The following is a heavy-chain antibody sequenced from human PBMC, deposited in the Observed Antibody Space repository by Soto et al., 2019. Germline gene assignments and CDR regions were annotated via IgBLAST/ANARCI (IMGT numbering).Heavy chain of an antibody. CDR1: GYTFIGYG. J-gene: IGHJ4*02. Sequence: ASVKVSCKASGYTFIGYGVSWVRQAPGQGLEWMGWISAYNGNTNYAQKLQGRVTMTTDTSTSTAYMELRSLRSDDTAVYYCARVAGTPRFDYWGQGTLVTVSS. CDR3: ARVAGTPRFDY. D-gene: IGHD6-13*01. V-gene: IGHV1-18*01. CDR2: ISAYNGNT.